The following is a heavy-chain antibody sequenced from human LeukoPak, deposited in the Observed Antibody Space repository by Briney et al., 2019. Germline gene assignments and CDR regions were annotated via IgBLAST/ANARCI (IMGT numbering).Heavy chain of an antibody. CDR2: IYYSGST. CDR3: ATLGQARGYSYGPVDY. D-gene: IGHD5-18*01. CDR1: GGSISSYY. V-gene: IGHV4-59*08. J-gene: IGHJ4*02. Sequence: SETLSLTCTVSGGSISSYYWSWIWQPPGKGLEWIGYIYYSGSTNYNPSLKSRVTISVLTSKNQFSLKLSSVTAADTAVYYRATLGQARGYSYGPVDYWGQGSLVTVSS.